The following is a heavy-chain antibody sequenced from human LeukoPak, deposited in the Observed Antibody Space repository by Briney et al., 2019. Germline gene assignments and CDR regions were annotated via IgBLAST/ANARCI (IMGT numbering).Heavy chain of an antibody. CDR2: TSGDGGST. Sequence: GGSLRLSCAASGFTFDDYAMHWVRQAPGKGLEWVSLTSGDGGSTYYADSVKGRFTISRDNSKNSLYLQMNSLRTEDTALYYCAKDTLPYYYDSSGPTDWGQGTLVTVSS. CDR1: GFTFDDYA. V-gene: IGHV3-43*02. D-gene: IGHD3-22*01. CDR3: AKDTLPYYYDSSGPTD. J-gene: IGHJ4*02.